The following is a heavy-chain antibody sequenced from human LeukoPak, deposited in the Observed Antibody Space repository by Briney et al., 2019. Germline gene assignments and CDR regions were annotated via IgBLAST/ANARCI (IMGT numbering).Heavy chain of an antibody. CDR2: IYPGDSDT. Sequence: GESLKISCKGSGYSFTSYWIGWVRQMPGKGLEWMGIIYPGDSDTRYSPSFQGQVTISADKSISTAYLQWSSLKASDTAMYYCARHTPNTNYDSSANAFDIWGQGTMVTVSS. CDR3: ARHTPNTNYDSSANAFDI. V-gene: IGHV5-51*01. D-gene: IGHD3-22*01. J-gene: IGHJ3*02. CDR1: GYSFTSYW.